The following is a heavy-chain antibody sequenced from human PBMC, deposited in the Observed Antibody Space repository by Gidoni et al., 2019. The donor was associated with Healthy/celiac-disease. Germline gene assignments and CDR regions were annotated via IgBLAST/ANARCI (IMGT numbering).Heavy chain of an antibody. Sequence: QVQLVESGGGVVQPGRSLRLSCAASGFTFSSYAMHWVRQAPGKGLGWVAVISYDGSNKYYADSVKGRFTISRDNSKNTLYLQMNSLRAEDTAVYYCARGGEWVRLGFDPWGQGTLVTVSS. V-gene: IGHV3-30-3*01. CDR1: GFTFSSYA. D-gene: IGHD3-10*01. J-gene: IGHJ5*02. CDR2: ISYDGSNK. CDR3: ARGGEWVRLGFDP.